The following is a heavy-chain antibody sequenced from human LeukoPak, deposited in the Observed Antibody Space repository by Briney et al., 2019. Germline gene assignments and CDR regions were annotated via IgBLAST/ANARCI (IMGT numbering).Heavy chain of an antibody. CDR3: AKDLSAGFYDYVWGSPFDY. Sequence: GGSLRLSCAASGFTFSSYAMSWVRQAPGKGLEWVPAISGSGGSTYYADSVKGRFTISRDNSKNTLYLQMSSLRAEDTAVYYCAKDLSAGFYDYVWGSPFDYWGQGTLVTVSS. D-gene: IGHD3-16*01. CDR2: ISGSGGST. J-gene: IGHJ4*02. CDR1: GFTFSSYA. V-gene: IGHV3-23*01.